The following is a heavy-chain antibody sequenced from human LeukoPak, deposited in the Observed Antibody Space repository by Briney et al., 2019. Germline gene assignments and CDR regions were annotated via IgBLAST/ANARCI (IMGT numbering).Heavy chain of an antibody. Sequence: ASVKVSCKASGGTFSSYAISWVRQAPGQGLEWMGRIIPIFGIANYAQKFQGRVTITAEKSTSTAYMELSSLRSEDTAVYYCASPNYYDSSGYYYRAEYLQHWGQGTLVTVSS. CDR2: IIPIFGIA. CDR1: GGTFSSYA. V-gene: IGHV1-69*04. CDR3: ASPNYYDSSGYYYRAEYLQH. D-gene: IGHD3-22*01. J-gene: IGHJ1*01.